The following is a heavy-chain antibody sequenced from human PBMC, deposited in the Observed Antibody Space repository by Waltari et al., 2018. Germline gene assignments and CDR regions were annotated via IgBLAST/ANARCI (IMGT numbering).Heavy chain of an antibody. Sequence: QLQLQQSGPGLVKPSQTLSLACSLSGDSISGSYYWNWVRQTAGEGREWLGYIYSSGSTNYNPSLQSRATISIVNKTQFSLKLAAVTAADTAVYYCARSDVVVAPARNNYYFPMEVWGQGTTVTVSS. CDR1: GDSISGSYY. CDR2: IYSSGST. V-gene: IGHV4-61*09. CDR3: ARSDVVVAPARNNYYFPMEV. D-gene: IGHD2-21*01. J-gene: IGHJ6*03.